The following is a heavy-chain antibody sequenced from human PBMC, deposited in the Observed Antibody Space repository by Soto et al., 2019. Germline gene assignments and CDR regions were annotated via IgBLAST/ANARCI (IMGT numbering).Heavy chain of an antibody. D-gene: IGHD6-19*01. V-gene: IGHV3-23*01. CDR1: GFTFSSYA. Sequence: PGGSLRLSCAASGFTFSSYAMSWVRQAPGKGLEWVSAISGSGGSTYYADSVKGRFTISRDNSKNTLYLQMNSLRAEDTAVYYCAKDRRVAVDDHDAIDIWGQGTMVTVSS. CDR2: ISGSGGST. J-gene: IGHJ3*02. CDR3: AKDRRVAVDDHDAIDI.